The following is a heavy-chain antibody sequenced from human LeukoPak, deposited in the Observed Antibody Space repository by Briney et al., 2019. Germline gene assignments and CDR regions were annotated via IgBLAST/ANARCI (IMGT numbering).Heavy chain of an antibody. Sequence: AASVKVSCKASGYTFTGYYMHWVRQAPGQGLEWMGWISAYNGNTNYAQKLQGRVTMTTDTSTSTAYMELRSLRSDDTAVYYCARADTPLRYFDWLPRTMVTELFDYWGQGTLVTVSS. J-gene: IGHJ4*02. CDR3: ARADTPLRYFDWLPRTMVTELFDY. D-gene: IGHD3-9*01. V-gene: IGHV1-18*04. CDR1: GYTFTGYY. CDR2: ISAYNGNT.